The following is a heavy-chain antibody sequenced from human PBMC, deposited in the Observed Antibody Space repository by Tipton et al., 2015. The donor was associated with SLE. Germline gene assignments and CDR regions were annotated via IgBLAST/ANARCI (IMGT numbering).Heavy chain of an antibody. J-gene: IGHJ4*02. D-gene: IGHD3-10*01. CDR1: GMSFSGYY. CDR3: ARGLYGSGNFDY. V-gene: IGHV4-34*01. CDR2: INHSGST. Sequence: TLSLTCAVCGMSFSGYYWSWIRQSPGKGLEWIGEINHSGSTNYNASLKSRITISVDTSKNQFSLKLSSVTAADTAVYYCARGLYGSGNFDYWGQGTLITVSS.